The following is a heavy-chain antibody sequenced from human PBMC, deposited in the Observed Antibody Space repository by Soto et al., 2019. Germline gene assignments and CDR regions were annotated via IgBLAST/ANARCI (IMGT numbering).Heavy chain of an antibody. CDR2: IFYSGHL. J-gene: IGHJ4*02. V-gene: IGHV4-59*08. CDR3: ARHIGAYYDNNGYPYFDY. D-gene: IGHD3-22*01. CDR1: GASFGTYY. Sequence: SETLSLTCAVSGASFGTYYWSWIRQPPGKGLEWIGYIFYSGHLKYNPSLKSRLTISVDPSKNQISLKASDSAMYYCARHIGAYYDNNGYPYFDYWGQGTRVTVSS.